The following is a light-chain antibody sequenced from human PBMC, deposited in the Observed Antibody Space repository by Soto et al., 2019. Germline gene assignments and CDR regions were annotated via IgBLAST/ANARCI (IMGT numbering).Light chain of an antibody. CDR1: QSINTW. CDR3: QQYYSPSIS. Sequence: DIQMTQSPSTLSASVGDIVTITCRASQSINTWVAWYQQKPGKAPTLLIHDASTLESGVPSRFSGSGSGTEFILTISSLQPEDFAPYYCQQYYSPSISFGHGTKVD. CDR2: DAS. V-gene: IGKV1-5*01. J-gene: IGKJ3*01.